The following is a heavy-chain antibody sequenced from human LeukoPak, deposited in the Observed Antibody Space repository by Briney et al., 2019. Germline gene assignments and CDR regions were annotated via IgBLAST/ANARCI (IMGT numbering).Heavy chain of an antibody. V-gene: IGHV3-7*01. CDR2: VRQYGLDK. D-gene: IGHD3-16*01. J-gene: IGHJ4*02. Sequence: GGSLRLSCVGSGFSVSDFWMAWVRQAPGMGLEGVANVRQYGLDKYFVDYADAVKGRFTISRDNAKNSLHLQMNSLTGEDSAVYYCARGGMYIYRSFAQWGQATLLIVPS. CDR3: ARGGMYIYRSFAQ. CDR1: GFSVSDFW.